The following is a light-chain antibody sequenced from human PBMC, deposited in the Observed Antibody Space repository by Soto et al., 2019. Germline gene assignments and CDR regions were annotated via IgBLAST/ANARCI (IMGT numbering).Light chain of an antibody. CDR1: NSNVGNNT. V-gene: IGLV1-44*01. CDR3: AAWDYGLNGWL. J-gene: IGLJ3*02. CDR2: GND. Sequence: QSVLTQPPSASVTPGQRVTISCSGSNSNVGNNTVNWYQQFPGTSPRLLIEGNDQRHSGVPDRFSGSKSANSASLAISGLNAEDEADYYCAAWDYGLNGWLFGGGTKVTVL.